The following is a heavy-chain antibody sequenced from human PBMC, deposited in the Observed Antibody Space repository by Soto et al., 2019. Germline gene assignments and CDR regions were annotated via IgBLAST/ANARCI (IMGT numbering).Heavy chain of an antibody. J-gene: IGHJ4*02. Sequence: GASVKVSCKASGYTFTNYYMHWVRQAPGQGLEWMGVIHYSGATPTYAQKFQGRVTMARDTSTSTVYVELSSLTSEDTAVYYCARGGAALATIGSFDYWGRGTLVTVSS. CDR3: ARGGAALATIGSFDY. CDR1: GYTFTNYY. V-gene: IGHV1-46*01. D-gene: IGHD3-16*01. CDR2: IHYSGATP.